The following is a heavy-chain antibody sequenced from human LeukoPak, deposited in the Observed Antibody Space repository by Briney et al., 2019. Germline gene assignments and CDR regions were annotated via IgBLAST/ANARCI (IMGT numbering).Heavy chain of an antibody. V-gene: IGHV1-69*13. D-gene: IGHD3-10*01. CDR1: GGTFSSYA. J-gene: IGHJ4*02. CDR2: IIPIFGTA. CDR3: ARCRYYGSGTAVGDFDY. Sequence: SVKVSCKASGGTFSSYAISWVRQAPGQGLEWMGGIIPIFGTANYAQKFQGRVTITADESTSTAYMELSSLRSEDTAVYYCARCRYYGSGTAVGDFDYWGQGTVVTVSS.